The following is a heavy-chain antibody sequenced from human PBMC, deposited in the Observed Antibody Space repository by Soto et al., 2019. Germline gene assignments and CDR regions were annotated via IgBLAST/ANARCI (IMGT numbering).Heavy chain of an antibody. CDR1: GGSFSGYY. V-gene: IGHV4-34*01. CDR2: INHSGST. Sequence: SETLSLTCAVYGGSFSGYYWSWIRQPPGKGLEWIGEINHSGSTNYNPSLKSRVTISVDTSKNQFSLKLSSVTAADTAVYYCARPSIAGNGHIWGQGTMVTVSS. CDR3: ARPSIAGNGHI. D-gene: IGHD6-6*01. J-gene: IGHJ3*02.